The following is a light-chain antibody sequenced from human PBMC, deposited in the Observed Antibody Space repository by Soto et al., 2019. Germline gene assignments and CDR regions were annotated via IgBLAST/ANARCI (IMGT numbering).Light chain of an antibody. CDR2: DAS. Sequence: EIVLTQSPATLSLSTGERATLSCRASQSVITYLAWYQQKPGQAPRLLIYDASNRATGIPARFGGSGSGTEFTLTISSLQSEDFAVYYCQQYNNWPRGTFGQGTKVDVK. CDR3: QQYNNWPRGT. J-gene: IGKJ1*01. V-gene: IGKV3D-15*01. CDR1: QSVITY.